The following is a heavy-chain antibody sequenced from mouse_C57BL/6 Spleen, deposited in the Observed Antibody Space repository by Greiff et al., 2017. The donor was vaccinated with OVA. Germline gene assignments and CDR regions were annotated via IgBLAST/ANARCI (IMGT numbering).Heavy chain of an antibody. CDR1: GYTFPSYD. V-gene: IGHV1-85*01. CDR3: ARSPTTGVAP. D-gene: IGHD1-1*01. Sequence: QVQLQQSGPELVKPGASVKLSCKASGYTFPSYDINWVQQRPGQGLAWIGWIFPRAGSTKYNEKFQGMATLTVDTSSSTSYMELHSLTSEDSAVYFCARSPTTGVAPWGQGTTLTVSS. J-gene: IGHJ2*01. CDR2: IFPRAGST.